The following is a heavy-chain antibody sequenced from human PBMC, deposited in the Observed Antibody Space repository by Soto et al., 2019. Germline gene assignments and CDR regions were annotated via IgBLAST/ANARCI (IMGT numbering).Heavy chain of an antibody. CDR2: IYSSGGT. CDR3: AGGQLVHWFVP. CDR1: GGSISSGGYY. D-gene: IGHD6-6*01. J-gene: IGHJ5*02. V-gene: IGHV4-31*03. Sequence: QVQLQESGPGLLKPSQTLSLTCTVSGGSISSGGYYWSWIRQHPGKGLEWIGYIYSSGGTYYNPSLTGRISLSVAPSKSQFSLKLNSVTAADTAVYYCAGGQLVHWFVPWGQGTLVTVSS.